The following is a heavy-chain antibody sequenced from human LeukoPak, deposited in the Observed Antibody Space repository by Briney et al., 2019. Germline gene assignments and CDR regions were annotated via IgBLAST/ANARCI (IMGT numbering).Heavy chain of an antibody. CDR1: GYTFTSFY. J-gene: IGHJ4*02. Sequence: ASVKVSCKASGYTFTSFYMHWVRQAPGQGLEWMGIINPSGGSTSYAQKFQGRVTMTRDMSTSTVYMELSSLRSEYTAVYYCARHEDGYCSGGSCVLFDYWGQGTLVTVSS. D-gene: IGHD2-15*01. CDR2: INPSGGST. V-gene: IGHV1-46*01. CDR3: ARHEDGYCSGGSCVLFDY.